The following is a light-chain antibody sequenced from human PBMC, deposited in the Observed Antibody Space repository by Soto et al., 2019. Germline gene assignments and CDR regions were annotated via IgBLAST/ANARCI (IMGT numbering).Light chain of an antibody. J-gene: IGLJ2*01. CDR3: RSYTTLRTVK. Sequence: QSALTQPASVSGSPGQSITISCTGTSSDVGGSNHVSWYQQHPDKAPRPMIYDVTNRPSGVSSRFSGSKSGNTASLTISWFQAEDEADYYCRSYTTLRTVKFGGGTKVTVL. CDR1: SSDVGGSNH. V-gene: IGLV2-14*03. CDR2: DVT.